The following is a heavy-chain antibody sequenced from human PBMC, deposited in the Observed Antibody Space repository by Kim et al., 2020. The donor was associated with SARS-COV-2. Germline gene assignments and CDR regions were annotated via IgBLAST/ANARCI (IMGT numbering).Heavy chain of an antibody. CDR2: INHSGST. J-gene: IGHJ6*02. CDR1: GGSFSGYY. Sequence: SETLSLTCAVYGGSFSGYYWSWIRQPPGKGLEWIGEINHSGSTNYNPSLKSRVTISVDTSKNQFSLKLSSVTAADTAVYYCATRVDIVATGLFYYYGMDVWGQGTTVTVSS. V-gene: IGHV4-34*01. D-gene: IGHD5-12*01. CDR3: ATRVDIVATGLFYYYGMDV.